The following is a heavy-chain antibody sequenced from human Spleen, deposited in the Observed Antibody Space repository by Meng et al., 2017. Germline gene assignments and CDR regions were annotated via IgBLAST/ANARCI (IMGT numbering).Heavy chain of an antibody. D-gene: IGHD6-19*01. CDR3: AREHKRYSSGWYEVDY. CDR1: GFTFSDYY. Sequence: GESLKISCAASGFTFSDYYMSWLRQAPGKGLEWVAVISYDGSNKYYADSVKGRFTISRDNSKNTLYLQMNSLRAEDTAVYYCAREHKRYSSGWYEVDYWGQGTLVTVSS. CDR2: ISYDGSNK. V-gene: IGHV3-30*03. J-gene: IGHJ4*02.